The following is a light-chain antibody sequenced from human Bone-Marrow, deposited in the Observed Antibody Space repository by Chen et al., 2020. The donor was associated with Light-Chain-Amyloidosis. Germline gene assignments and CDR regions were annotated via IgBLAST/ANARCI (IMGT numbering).Light chain of an antibody. CDR3: QSYDNSLSGSRV. V-gene: IGLV1-40*01. J-gene: IGLJ2*01. CDR1: SPNIGAGFD. CDR2: ANN. Sequence: QSVLTQPPSVSGAPGQRVTISCPGSSPNIGAGFDVHWYQRLPGTAPKLLIYANNNRPSGVPDRFSGSKSGTSASLAITGLQAEDEADYYCQSYDNSLSGSRVFGGGTKPTVL.